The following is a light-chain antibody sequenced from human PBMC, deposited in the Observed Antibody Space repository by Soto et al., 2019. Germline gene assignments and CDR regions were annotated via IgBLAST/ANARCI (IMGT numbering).Light chain of an antibody. CDR1: QSVCSN. CDR2: GTS. J-gene: IGKJ1*01. V-gene: IGKV3-15*01. CDR3: QQHNNWPRT. Sequence: EAVLTQSPATLSVSPGERATLSCRASQSVCSNVAWYQQRPGLAPRLLIYGTSKRAIGLPARFSGSGSGTEFTLTISSLQSEDFAVYYCQQHNNWPRTFGQGTKVDI.